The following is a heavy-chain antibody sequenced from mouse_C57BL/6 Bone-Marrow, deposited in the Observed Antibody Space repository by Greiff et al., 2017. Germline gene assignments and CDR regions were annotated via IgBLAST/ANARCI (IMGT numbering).Heavy chain of an antibody. CDR2: IRNKANGYTT. CDR3: ARWEYPQLGRGGMDY. D-gene: IGHD4-1*02. J-gene: IGHJ4*01. V-gene: IGHV7-3*01. Sequence: EVQRVESGGGLVQPGGSLSLSCAASGFTFTDYYMSWVRQPPGKALEWLGFIRNKANGYTTEYSASVKGRFTISRDNSQSILYLQMNALRAEDSATYYCARWEYPQLGRGGMDYWGQGTSVTVSS. CDR1: GFTFTDYY.